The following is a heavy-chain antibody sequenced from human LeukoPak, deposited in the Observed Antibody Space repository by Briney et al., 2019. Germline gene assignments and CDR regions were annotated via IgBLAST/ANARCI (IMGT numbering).Heavy chain of an antibody. CDR1: GYSISSGYY. CDR3: ARDSAGDYWLDP. D-gene: IGHD7-27*01. V-gene: IGHV4-38-2*02. CDR2: IYYSGRT. Sequence: SETLSLICTVTGYSISSGYYWGWIRQPPGRGLEWIRSIYYSGRTSFNGSLKTQITMSVDTSKNQFSLNLTSLTTADTAVYFCARDSAGDYWLDPWGQGTPVTVSS. J-gene: IGHJ5*02.